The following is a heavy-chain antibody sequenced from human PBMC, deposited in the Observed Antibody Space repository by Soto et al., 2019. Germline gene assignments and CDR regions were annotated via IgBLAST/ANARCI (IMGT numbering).Heavy chain of an antibody. J-gene: IGHJ6*02. V-gene: IGHV3-33*06. CDR1: GFTFSSYG. CDR3: AKFSMRAAADLYYYGMDV. D-gene: IGHD6-13*01. CDR2: IWYDGSNK. Sequence: LRLSCAASGFTFSSYGMHWVRQAPGKGLEWVAVIWYDGSNKYYADSVKGRFTISRDNSKNTLYLQMNSLRAEDTAVYYCAKFSMRAAADLYYYGMDVWGLGTTVTVSS.